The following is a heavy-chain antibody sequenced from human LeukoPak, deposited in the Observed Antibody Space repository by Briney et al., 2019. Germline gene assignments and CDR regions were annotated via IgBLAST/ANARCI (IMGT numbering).Heavy chain of an antibody. V-gene: IGHV4-34*01. D-gene: IGHD2-2*01. CDR2: INHSGST. J-gene: IGHJ5*02. CDR3: ARGRNLGYCSSTSCYRGRNWFDP. CDR1: GGSFSGYY. Sequence: SETLSLTCAVYGGSFSGYYWSWIRQPPGKGLEWIGEINHSGSTNYNPSLKSRVTISVDTSKNQFSLKLSSVTAADTAVYYCARGRNLGYCSSTSCYRGRNWFDPWGQGTLVTVSS.